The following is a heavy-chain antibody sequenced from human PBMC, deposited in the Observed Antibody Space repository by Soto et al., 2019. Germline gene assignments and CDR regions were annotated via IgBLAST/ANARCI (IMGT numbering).Heavy chain of an antibody. J-gene: IGHJ4*02. D-gene: IGHD3-22*01. CDR2: INRSGST. CDR3: ARAQTDRNYYDSSGYYSY. Sequence: PSETLSLTCAVYGGSFSGYYGSWIRQPPGKGLEWIGEINRSGSTNYNPSLKSRVTISVDTSKNQFSLKLSSVTAADTAVYYCARAQTDRNYYDSSGYYSYWGQGTLVTVSS. V-gene: IGHV4-34*01. CDR1: GGSFSGYY.